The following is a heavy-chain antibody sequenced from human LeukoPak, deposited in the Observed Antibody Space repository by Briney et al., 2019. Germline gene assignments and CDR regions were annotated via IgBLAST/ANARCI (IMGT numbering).Heavy chain of an antibody. Sequence: GGSLRLSCAASGFTFSHFWMSWVRQAPGNGLEWVSIIYSGGNTYYADSVKGRFTISRDNSKNTLYLQMNSLKAEDTAVYYCARDEPSSVGIAFDIWGQGTMVTVSS. CDR2: IYSGGNT. CDR3: ARDEPSSVGIAFDI. V-gene: IGHV3-53*01. J-gene: IGHJ3*02. CDR1: GFTFSHFW. D-gene: IGHD1-26*01.